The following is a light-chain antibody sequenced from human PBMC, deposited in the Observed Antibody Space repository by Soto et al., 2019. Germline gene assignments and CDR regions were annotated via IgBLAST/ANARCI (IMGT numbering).Light chain of an antibody. CDR3: QQYDTWWT. CDR1: ENVTSS. CDR2: AAS. Sequence: EIVVTQSPATLSVSPGERATLSCTASENVTSSLAWYQQKPGQAPRLLIYAASTRAAGIPDRFSGSGSGTDFTITITTLQSEDFAIYFCQQYDTWWTFGQGPRVQI. J-gene: IGKJ1*01. V-gene: IGKV3-15*01.